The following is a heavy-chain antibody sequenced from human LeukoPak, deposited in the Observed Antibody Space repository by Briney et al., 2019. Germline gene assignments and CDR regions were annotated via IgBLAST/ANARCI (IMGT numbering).Heavy chain of an antibody. V-gene: IGHV4-34*01. CDR1: GGSFSGYY. D-gene: IGHD3-16*02. Sequence: NPSETLSLTCAVYGGSFSGYYWSWIRRPPGKGLEWIGEINHSGSTNYNPSLKSRVTISVDTSKNQFSLKLSSVTAADTAVYYCARNLFYDYVWGSYRSDWFDPWGQGTLVTVSS. CDR2: INHSGST. CDR3: ARNLFYDYVWGSYRSDWFDP. J-gene: IGHJ5*02.